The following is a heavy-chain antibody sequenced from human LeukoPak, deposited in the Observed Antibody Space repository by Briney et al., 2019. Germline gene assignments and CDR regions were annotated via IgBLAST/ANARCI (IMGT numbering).Heavy chain of an antibody. V-gene: IGHV3-30*02. CDR2: IRYDGSNK. Sequence: PGGSLRLSCAASGFTFSSYGMHWVRQAPGKGLEWVAFIRYDGSNKYYADSVKGRFTISRDNSKNSLYLQMNSLRAEDTAVYYCARIRGYSGYDWSYYMDVWGKGTTVTISS. D-gene: IGHD5-12*01. J-gene: IGHJ6*03. CDR3: ARIRGYSGYDWSYYMDV. CDR1: GFTFSSYG.